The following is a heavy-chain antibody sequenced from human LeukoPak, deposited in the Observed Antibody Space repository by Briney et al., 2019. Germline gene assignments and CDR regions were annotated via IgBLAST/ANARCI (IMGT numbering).Heavy chain of an antibody. Sequence: GASVTVSCKVSGYTLTELSMHWVRQAPGKGLEWMGGFDPEDGETIYAQKFQGRVTMTEDTSTDTAYMELSSLRSEDTAVYYCATGRSYNWNPDYWGQGTLVTVSS. V-gene: IGHV1-24*01. CDR3: ATGRSYNWNPDY. D-gene: IGHD1-20*01. J-gene: IGHJ4*02. CDR2: FDPEDGET. CDR1: GYTLTELS.